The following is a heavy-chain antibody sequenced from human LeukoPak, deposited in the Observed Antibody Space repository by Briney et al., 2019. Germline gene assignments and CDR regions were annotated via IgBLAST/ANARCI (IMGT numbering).Heavy chain of an antibody. V-gene: IGHV1-2*02. CDR1: GGTFSSYA. J-gene: IGHJ4*02. CDR3: ARGSPPRRNYDSRGYYSYYFDY. Sequence: ASVKVSCKASGGTFSSYAINWVRQAPGQGLEWMGWINPNSGGTNYAQKFQGRVTMTRDTSTSTVYMELRSLRSDDTAVYYCARGSPPRRNYDSRGYYSYYFDYWGQGTLVTVSS. D-gene: IGHD3-22*01. CDR2: INPNSGGT.